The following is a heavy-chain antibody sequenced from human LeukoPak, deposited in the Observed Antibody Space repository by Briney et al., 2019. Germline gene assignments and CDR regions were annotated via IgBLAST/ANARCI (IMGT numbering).Heavy chain of an antibody. Sequence: GESLKISCKGSGYRFSDYWIGWVRQMPGKGLEWMGIIYPGDSDIRYSPSFRGQVTFSADKSISTAYLQWSSLKASDTAMYYCAKYYYDRSVGPFDYWGQGTLVTVSS. D-gene: IGHD3-22*01. J-gene: IGHJ4*02. V-gene: IGHV5-51*01. CDR3: AKYYYDRSVGPFDY. CDR1: GYRFSDYW. CDR2: IYPGDSDI.